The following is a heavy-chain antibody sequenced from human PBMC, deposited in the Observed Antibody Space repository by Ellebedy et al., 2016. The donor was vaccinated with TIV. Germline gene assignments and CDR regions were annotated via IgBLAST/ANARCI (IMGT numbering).Heavy chain of an antibody. V-gene: IGHV4-39*01. CDR1: GGSISRSDYY. D-gene: IGHD1-1*01. CDR3: ARPPVPANFDAFDV. CDR2: VYYSGST. Sequence: SETLSLTCTVFGGSISRSDYYWGWIRQPPGKGLEWIGSVYYSGSTNYNPSLKSRVTISADTSKNQFSLKLNSVTAADTAVYYCARPPVPANFDAFDVWGQGTMVTVSS. J-gene: IGHJ3*01.